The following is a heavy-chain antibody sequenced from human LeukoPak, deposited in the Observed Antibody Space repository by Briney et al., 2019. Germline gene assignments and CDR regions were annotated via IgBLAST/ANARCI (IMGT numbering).Heavy chain of an antibody. CDR3: ARDFRGGNANDY. CDR2: IWYDGSNK. CDR1: GFTFSSYG. Sequence: PGGSLRLSCAASGFTFSSYGMHWVRQAPGKGLEWVAVIWYDGSNKYYADSVKGRFTISRDNSKNTLYLQMNSLRAEDTAVYYCARDFRGGNANDYWGQGTLVTVSS. D-gene: IGHD2-15*01. J-gene: IGHJ4*02. V-gene: IGHV3-33*01.